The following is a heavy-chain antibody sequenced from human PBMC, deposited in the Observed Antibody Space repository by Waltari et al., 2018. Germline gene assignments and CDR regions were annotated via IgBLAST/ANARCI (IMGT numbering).Heavy chain of an antibody. CDR2: VNPNSGNT. CDR3: ARGGIWGSYRPFDY. CDR1: GYTFTSYD. D-gene: IGHD3-16*02. Sequence: QVQLVQSGAEVKKPGASVKVSCKASGYTFTSYDINWVRRATGQGLEWMGWVNPNSGNTGYAQEFQGRVTITRKTSISTAYMELSSLRSEDTAVYYCARGGIWGSYRPFDYWGQGTLVTVSS. J-gene: IGHJ4*02. V-gene: IGHV1-8*03.